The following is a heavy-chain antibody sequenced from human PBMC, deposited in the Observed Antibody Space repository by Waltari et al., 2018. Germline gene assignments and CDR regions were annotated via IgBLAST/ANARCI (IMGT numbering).Heavy chain of an antibody. D-gene: IGHD2-2*01. CDR1: AFNFTTYA. CDR3: ARGSNYWYQIDL. J-gene: IGHJ4*02. CDR2: ISARGGTT. Sequence: EVQLLESGGGLVQPGGSLRLSCAASAFNFTTYAMSWVRQAPGKGMERVSGISARGGTTYYADSVKGRFTISRDNAKSTLLLQMNSLRGDDTAVYYCARGSNYWYQIDLWGQGTLVTVSS. V-gene: IGHV3-23*01.